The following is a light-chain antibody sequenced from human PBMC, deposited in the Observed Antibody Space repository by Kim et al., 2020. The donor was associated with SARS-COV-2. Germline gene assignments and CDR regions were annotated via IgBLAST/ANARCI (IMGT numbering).Light chain of an antibody. Sequence: SSELTQDPAVSVALGQTVRITCQGDSLRSYYASWYQQKPGQAPVLVIYGKNNRPSGIPDRFSGSSSGNTASLTITGAQAEDEADYYCNSRDSSGNHLSWV. V-gene: IGLV3-19*01. CDR1: SLRSYY. CDR3: NSRDSSGNHLSWV. CDR2: GKN. J-gene: IGLJ3*02.